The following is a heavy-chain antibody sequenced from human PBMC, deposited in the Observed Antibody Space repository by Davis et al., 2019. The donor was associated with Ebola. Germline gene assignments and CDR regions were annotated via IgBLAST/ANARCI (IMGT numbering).Heavy chain of an antibody. D-gene: IGHD1-7*01. CDR3: AKDISSGTTLWDGMDV. CDR1: GFTFDDYA. J-gene: IGHJ6*02. V-gene: IGHV3-9*01. Sequence: PGGSLRLSCAASGFTFDDYAMHWVRQAPGKGLEWVSGISWNSGSIGYADSVKGRFTISRDNAKNSLYLQMNSLRAEDTALYYCAKDISSGTTLWDGMDVWGQGTTVTVSS. CDR2: ISWNSGSI.